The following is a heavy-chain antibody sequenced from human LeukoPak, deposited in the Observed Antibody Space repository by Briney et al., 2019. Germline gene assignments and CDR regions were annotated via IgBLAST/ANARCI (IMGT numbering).Heavy chain of an antibody. J-gene: IGHJ4*02. D-gene: IGHD3-22*01. CDR2: IYYSGST. V-gene: IGHV4-59*01. CDR3: ARGVGRYYDSSGYYY. Sequence: PSETLSLTCTVSGGSISSYYWSWIRQPPGKGLEWIGYIYYSGSTNYNPSLKSRVTISVDTSKNQFSLKLSSVTAADTAVYYCARGVGRYYDSSGYYYWGQGTLVTVSS. CDR1: GGSISSYY.